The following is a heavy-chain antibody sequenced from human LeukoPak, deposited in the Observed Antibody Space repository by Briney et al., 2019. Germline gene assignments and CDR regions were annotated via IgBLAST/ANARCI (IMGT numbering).Heavy chain of an antibody. CDR2: IYYSGST. Sequence: SENLSLTCTVSGGSISSSSYYWGWIRQPPGKGLEWIGSIYYSGSTYYNPSLKSRVTISVDTSKNQFSLKLSSVTAADTAVYYCARRFSELDQPDFDYWGQGTLVTVSS. CDR1: GGSISSSSYY. V-gene: IGHV4-39*01. J-gene: IGHJ4*02. D-gene: IGHD1-14*01. CDR3: ARRFSELDQPDFDY.